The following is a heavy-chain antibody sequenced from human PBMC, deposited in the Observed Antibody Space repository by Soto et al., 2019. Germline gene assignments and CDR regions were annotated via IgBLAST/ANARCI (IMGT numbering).Heavy chain of an antibody. CDR3: ARGPRFPPYYYYYYMDV. CDR1: GGSFSGYY. V-gene: IGHV4-34*01. CDR2: INHSGST. D-gene: IGHD3-3*01. J-gene: IGHJ6*03. Sequence: SETLSLTCAVYGGSFSGYYWSWMRQPPGKGLEWIGEINHSGSTNYNPSLKSRVTISVDTSKNQFSLKLSSVTAADTAVYYCARGPRFPPYYYYYYMDVWGKGTTVTVSS.